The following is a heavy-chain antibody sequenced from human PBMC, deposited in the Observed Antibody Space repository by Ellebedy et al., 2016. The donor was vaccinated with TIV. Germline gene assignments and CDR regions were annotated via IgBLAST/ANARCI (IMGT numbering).Heavy chain of an antibody. Sequence: GESLKISCAASGFTFASYWMTWVRQAPGRGPEWVANINEGGTKKDYEDSLKGRFTISRDNAKNSLYLEVNSLRAEDTALYYCARAGYVGAFDIWGQGTLVTVSS. CDR3: ARAGYVGAFDI. CDR1: GFTFASYW. CDR2: INEGGTKK. D-gene: IGHD2-2*03. J-gene: IGHJ3*02. V-gene: IGHV3-7*01.